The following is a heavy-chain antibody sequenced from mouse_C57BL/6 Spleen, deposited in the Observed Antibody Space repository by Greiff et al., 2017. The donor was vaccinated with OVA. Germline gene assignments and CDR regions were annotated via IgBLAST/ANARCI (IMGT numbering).Heavy chain of an antibody. J-gene: IGHJ2*01. CDR3: ASNWGFDY. CDR2: ISGGGGNT. Sequence: EVKLMESGGGLVKPGGSLKLSCAASGFTFSSYTMSWVRQTPEKRLEWVATISGGGGNTYYPDSVKGRFTISRDNAKNTLYLQMSSLRSEDTALYYCASNWGFDYWGQGTTLTVSS. V-gene: IGHV5-9*01. D-gene: IGHD4-1*01. CDR1: GFTFSSYT.